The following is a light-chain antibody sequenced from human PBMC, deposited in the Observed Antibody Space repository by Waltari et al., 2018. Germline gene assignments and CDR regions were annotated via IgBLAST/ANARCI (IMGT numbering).Light chain of an antibody. CDR3: QHYNIRPLT. CDR1: QSVNSN. J-gene: IGKJ4*01. V-gene: IGKV3-15*01. CDR2: GSS. Sequence: EIVMTQSPATLSVSPGERATLSCRASQSVNSNLAWYQPKPGPAPRLLIYGSSTRATGIPARFSGSGSGTEFTLTITNLQSEDSAVYFCQHYNIRPLTFGGGTKVAI.